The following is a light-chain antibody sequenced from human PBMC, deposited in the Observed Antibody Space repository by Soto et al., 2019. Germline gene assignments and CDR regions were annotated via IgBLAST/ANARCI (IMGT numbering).Light chain of an antibody. CDR2: AAS. J-gene: IGKJ1*01. V-gene: IGKV1-39*01. Sequence: DIQMTQSPSSLSASVGDRVTITCRASQSISSYLNWYQQKPGKAPKLLIYAASSLQSGVPSRFSGTKSGTDFTLTISSLQPGDFATYYCQQSYSTPQTFGQGTKVDIK. CDR1: QSISSY. CDR3: QQSYSTPQT.